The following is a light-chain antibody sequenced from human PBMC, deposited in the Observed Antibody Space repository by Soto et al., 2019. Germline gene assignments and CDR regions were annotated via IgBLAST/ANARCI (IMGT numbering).Light chain of an antibody. CDR1: QSVRIL. J-gene: IGKJ1*01. Sequence: EVGMTQSPATLSVSPGERATLSCRASQSVRILLAWYQQKPGQAPRLLIHGATTRATGIPARFSGSGSGTEFTLTISSLQSEDFAVYYCQQYNNWPRTFGQGTKV. CDR3: QQYNNWPRT. CDR2: GAT. V-gene: IGKV3-15*01.